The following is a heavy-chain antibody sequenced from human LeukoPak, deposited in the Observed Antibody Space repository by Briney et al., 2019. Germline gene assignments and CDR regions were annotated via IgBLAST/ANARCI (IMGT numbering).Heavy chain of an antibody. Sequence: SETLSLTCAVYGGPFSGYYWSWIRQPPGKGLEWIGEINHSGSTNYNPSLKSRVTISVDTSKNQFSLRLSSVTAADTAMYYCARVDILLVPSTNFDYWGRGTLVTVSS. V-gene: IGHV4-34*01. CDR3: ARVDILLVPSTNFDY. CDR2: INHSGST. D-gene: IGHD2-2*03. CDR1: GGPFSGYY. J-gene: IGHJ4*02.